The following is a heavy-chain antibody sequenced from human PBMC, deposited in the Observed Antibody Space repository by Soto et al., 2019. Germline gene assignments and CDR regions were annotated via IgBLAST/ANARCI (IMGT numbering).Heavy chain of an antibody. J-gene: IGHJ3*01. CDR2: INPRNGDK. CDR1: GYTFTGFY. Sequence: ASVKVSCKASGYTFTGFYVHWVRQAPRQGLEWMGWINPRNGDKILAQKFEGRVTLTRDTSVTTAYLDSSSLNSDDTAVYYCARGPFGDSPIDFWGPGTVVTVSS. CDR3: ARGPFGDSPIDF. V-gene: IGHV1-2*02. D-gene: IGHD3-10*01.